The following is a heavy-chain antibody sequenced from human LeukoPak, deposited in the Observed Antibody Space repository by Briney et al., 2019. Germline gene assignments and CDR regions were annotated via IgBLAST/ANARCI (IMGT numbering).Heavy chain of an antibody. CDR2: IYYSGST. J-gene: IGHJ4*02. CDR1: GGSISSGGYY. D-gene: IGHD2-15*01. CDR3: ARVTPGYCSGGSCYSSDY. Sequence: SETLSLTCTVSGGSISSGGYYWSWIRQHPGKGLEWIGYIYYSGSTYYNPSLKIRVTISVDTSKNQFSLKLSSVTAADTAVYYCARVTPGYCSGGSCYSSDYWGQGTLVTVSS. V-gene: IGHV4-31*03.